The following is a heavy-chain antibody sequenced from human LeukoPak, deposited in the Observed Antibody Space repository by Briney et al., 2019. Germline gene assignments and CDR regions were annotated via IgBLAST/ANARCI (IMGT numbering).Heavy chain of an antibody. D-gene: IGHD4-23*01. Sequence: SETLSLTCTVSGGSISRYYWSWIRQHPGKGLEWIGYIYYGGSTNYNPSLKSRVTISVDASKNQFSLNLASVTAADTAVYYCARVSGYGGNSGVWGQGTLVTVSS. CDR3: ARVSGYGGNSGV. CDR2: IYYGGST. V-gene: IGHV4-59*01. CDR1: GGSISRYY. J-gene: IGHJ4*02.